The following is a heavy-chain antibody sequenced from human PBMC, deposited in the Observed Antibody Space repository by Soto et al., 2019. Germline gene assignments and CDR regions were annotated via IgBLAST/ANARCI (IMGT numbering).Heavy chain of an antibody. CDR2: ISGYNGNT. V-gene: IGHV1-18*01. J-gene: IGHJ4*02. Sequence: ASVKVSCKASGYTLSNYAITWVRQAPGQGLEWMGWISGYNGNTNYAQKLQGGVTMTTDTSTSTVYMELRSLRSDDTAVYYCARDTTYSSGWNFDYWGQGTLVTVSS. CDR3: ARDTTYSSGWNFDY. CDR1: GYTLSNYA. D-gene: IGHD6-19*01.